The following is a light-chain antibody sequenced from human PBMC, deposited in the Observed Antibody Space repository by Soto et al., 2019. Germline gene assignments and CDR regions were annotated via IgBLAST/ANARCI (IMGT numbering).Light chain of an antibody. V-gene: IGLV2-11*01. CDR3: CSYAGSYTGV. J-gene: IGLJ1*01. Sequence: QSALTQPRSVSGSPGQSVTISCTGTSSDVGGYNYVSWYQQYPGKAPKLMIYDVSKRPSGVPDRFSGSKSGNTASLTISGLQAEDEADYYCCSYAGSYTGVFGTGTKVTVL. CDR2: DVS. CDR1: SSDVGGYNY.